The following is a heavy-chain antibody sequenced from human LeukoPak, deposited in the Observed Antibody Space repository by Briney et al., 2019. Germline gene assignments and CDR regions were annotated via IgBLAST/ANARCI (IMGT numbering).Heavy chain of an antibody. CDR2: IYHSGST. CDR1: GGSISSGGYS. D-gene: IGHD5-12*01. Sequence: SQTLSLTCAVSGGSISSGGYSWSWVRQPPGEGLEWVGYIYHSGSTYYNPSLQSRVTIPLDRSKNQFSLKLSSMTAADTAVYYCASGNTGYDRDSFDIWGQGTMVTVSS. V-gene: IGHV4-30-2*01. J-gene: IGHJ3*02. CDR3: ASGNTGYDRDSFDI.